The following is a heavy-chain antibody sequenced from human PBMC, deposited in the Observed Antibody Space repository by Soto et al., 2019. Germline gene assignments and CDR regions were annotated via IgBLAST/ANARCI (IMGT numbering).Heavy chain of an antibody. CDR2: IYYSGST. V-gene: IGHV4-30-4*01. D-gene: IGHD3-10*02. CDR3: AREMFPNLFDP. J-gene: IGHJ5*02. CDR1: GGSISSGDYY. Sequence: QVQLQESGPGLVKPSQTLSLTCTVSGGSISSGDYYWSWIRQPAGKGLEWIGYIYYSGSTYYNPSLKSRVTISVETSKNQFPLKLSSVTAADTAVYYCAREMFPNLFDPWGQGTLVTVSS.